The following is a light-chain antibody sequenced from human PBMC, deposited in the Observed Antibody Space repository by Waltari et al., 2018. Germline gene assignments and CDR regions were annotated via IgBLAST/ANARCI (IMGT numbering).Light chain of an antibody. CDR3: QHAISYPLT. Sequence: DIQMSQSTSSLSASVGDRVTITCRASQDIRSNLNWYQQKPGKAPEVLIYYANTLASGVPARFSGSGSGTEFTFTISSLQPEDFATYYCQHAISYPLTFGGGTKVEIK. CDR2: YAN. CDR1: QDIRSN. V-gene: IGKV1-17*01. J-gene: IGKJ4*01.